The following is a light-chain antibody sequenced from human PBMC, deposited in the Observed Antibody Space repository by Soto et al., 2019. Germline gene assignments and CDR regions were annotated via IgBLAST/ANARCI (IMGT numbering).Light chain of an antibody. CDR1: SGHSSYP. V-gene: IGLV4-69*01. CDR2: LNSDGSH. CDR3: QTWGTGIKV. J-gene: IGLJ2*01. Sequence: QPVLTQSPSASASLGASVKLTCTLSSGHSSYPIAWHQQQPEKGPRYLMKLNSDGSHTKGDAIPDRFSGSSSGAERYLTISSLQSEDEADYYCQTWGTGIKVFGGGTKLTVL.